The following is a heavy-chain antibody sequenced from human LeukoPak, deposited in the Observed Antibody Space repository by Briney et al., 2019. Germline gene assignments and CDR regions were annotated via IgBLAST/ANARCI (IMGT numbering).Heavy chain of an antibody. Sequence: TSETLSLTCTVSGGSISSSSYYWGWIRQPPGKGLEWIGSIYYSGSTYYNPSLKSRVTISVDTSKNQFSLKLSSVTAADTAVYYCARAHLAYCGGDCYYFDYWGQGTLVTVSS. CDR3: ARAHLAYCGGDCYYFDY. CDR1: GGSISSSSYY. CDR2: IYYSGST. V-gene: IGHV4-39*01. J-gene: IGHJ4*02. D-gene: IGHD2-21*02.